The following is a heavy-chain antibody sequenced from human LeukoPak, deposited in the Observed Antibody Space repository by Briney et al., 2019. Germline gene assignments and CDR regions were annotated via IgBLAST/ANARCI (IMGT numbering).Heavy chain of an antibody. V-gene: IGHV4-39*01. J-gene: IGHJ6*03. CDR1: GGSISSSSYY. Sequence: SETLSLTCTVSGGSISSSSYYWGWIRQPPGKGLEWIGSIYYSGSTYYNPSLKSRVTISVDTSKNQFSLKLSSVTAADTAVYYCARHRHDGYSSGWYSDYYYMDVWGKGTTVTISS. D-gene: IGHD6-19*01. CDR2: IYYSGST. CDR3: ARHRHDGYSSGWYSDYYYMDV.